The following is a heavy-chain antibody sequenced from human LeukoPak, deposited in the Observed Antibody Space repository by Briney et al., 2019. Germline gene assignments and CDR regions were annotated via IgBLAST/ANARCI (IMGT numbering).Heavy chain of an antibody. CDR3: ARSASGWGFDD. CDR1: GYIFTSYW. D-gene: IGHD6-19*01. Sequence: PGASLKISCKGSGYIFTSYWLGWGRQLPGKVLELMGIIHPGDSDTRYSPSFQGQVTISADKSTSTAYLQWSSLKASDTAMYYCARSASGWGFDDWGQGTLVTVSS. V-gene: IGHV5-51*01. CDR2: IHPGDSDT. J-gene: IGHJ4*02.